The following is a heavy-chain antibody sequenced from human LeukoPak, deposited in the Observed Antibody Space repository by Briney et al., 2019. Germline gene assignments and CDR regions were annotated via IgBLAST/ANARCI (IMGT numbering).Heavy chain of an antibody. CDR2: IYYSGST. V-gene: IGHV4-59*01. CDR1: GGSISSYY. D-gene: IGHD6-13*01. CDR3: ARDRVAAGWFDP. J-gene: IGHJ5*02. Sequence: SETLSLTCTVSGGSISSYYWRWLRQPPGKGLEWIGYIYYSGSTNYNPSLKSRVTISVDTSKNQFSLKLSSVTAADTAVYYCARDRVAAGWFDPWGQGTLVTVSS.